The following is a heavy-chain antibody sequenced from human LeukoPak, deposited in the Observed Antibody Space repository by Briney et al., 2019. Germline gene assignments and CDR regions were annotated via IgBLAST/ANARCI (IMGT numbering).Heavy chain of an antibody. Sequence: SETLSLTCSVSGYSVSSGYYWGWIRQSPGKGLEWIGSMFHSGTTYYNPSLKSRVTLSVDTSKNQFSLKLSSVTAADTAVYYCAGQYTGYDAFDYWGQGTLVTVSS. V-gene: IGHV4-38-2*02. CDR2: MFHSGTT. CDR1: GYSVSSGYY. D-gene: IGHD5-12*01. CDR3: AGQYTGYDAFDY. J-gene: IGHJ4*02.